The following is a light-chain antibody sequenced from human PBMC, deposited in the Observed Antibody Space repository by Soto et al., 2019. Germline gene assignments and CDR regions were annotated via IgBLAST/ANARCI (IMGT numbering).Light chain of an antibody. Sequence: EVVMTQSPATVSVSPGEGVTLSCRASQTISNDLAWYQQKPGQAPRLLIYGASTRATGVPARFSRGGSGTEFTLPISSLQSEDFAFYYCQQNNKWPPVTFGGGTKVEIK. CDR3: QQNNKWPPVT. CDR1: QTISND. J-gene: IGKJ4*01. CDR2: GAS. V-gene: IGKV3-15*01.